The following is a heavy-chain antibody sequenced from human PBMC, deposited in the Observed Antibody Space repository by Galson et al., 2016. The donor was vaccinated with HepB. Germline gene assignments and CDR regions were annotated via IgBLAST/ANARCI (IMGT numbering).Heavy chain of an antibody. D-gene: IGHD3-22*01. V-gene: IGHV2-70*11. J-gene: IGHJ4*02. CDR3: ARTKRYSSGYYHFDY. CDR1: GFSLSTGAMC. Sequence: PALVKPTQTLTLTCTFSGFSLSTGAMCVSWIRQPPGKALEWLARIDWDDDKYYSTSLKTRLTIPKDTSKNQVALRMTNMDPVDTATYFRARTKRYSSGYYHFDYWGQGNRVSVSS. CDR2: IDWDDDK.